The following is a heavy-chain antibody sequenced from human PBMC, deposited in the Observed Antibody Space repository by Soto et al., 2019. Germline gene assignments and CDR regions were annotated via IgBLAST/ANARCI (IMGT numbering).Heavy chain of an antibody. CDR1: GFTLSSYS. J-gene: IGHJ6*02. Sequence: EVQLGESGGGLLQPGGSLRLSCAASGFTLSSYSMNWARQAPGQGLEWVSYISSSRSTIYYADSVKGLFTISRDNAKNSLYLQMSGLRDVDTAVYYCARDNPRSAVGNGWGQGSRVTVS. CDR2: ISSSRSTI. CDR3: ARDNPRSAVGNG. V-gene: IGHV3-48*02. D-gene: IGHD1-1*01.